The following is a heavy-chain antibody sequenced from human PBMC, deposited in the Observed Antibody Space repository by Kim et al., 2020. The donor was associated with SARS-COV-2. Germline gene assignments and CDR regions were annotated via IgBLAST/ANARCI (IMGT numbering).Heavy chain of an antibody. D-gene: IGHD6-19*01. Sequence: ASVTVSCKASGYTFTSYYMHWVRQAPGQGLEWMGIINPSGGSTSYAQKFQGRVTMTRDTSTSTVYMELSSLRSEDTAVYYCARCPPMTVAGPVPYFDYWGQGTLVTVSS. V-gene: IGHV1-46*01. CDR3: ARCPPMTVAGPVPYFDY. J-gene: IGHJ4*02. CDR2: INPSGGST. CDR1: GYTFTSYY.